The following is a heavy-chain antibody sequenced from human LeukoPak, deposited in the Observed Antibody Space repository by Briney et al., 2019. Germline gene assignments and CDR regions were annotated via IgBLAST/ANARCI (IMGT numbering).Heavy chain of an antibody. D-gene: IGHD3-3*01. CDR3: AKDRAEYFFRSDY. CDR2: ISGSGGST. Sequence: GGSLRLSCAASGFTFSSYAMSWVRQATGKGLEWVSAISGSGGSTYYADSVKGRFTISRDNSKNTLYLQMNSLRAEDTAVYYCAKDRAEYFFRSDYWGQGTLVTVSS. V-gene: IGHV3-23*01. J-gene: IGHJ4*02. CDR1: GFTFSSYA.